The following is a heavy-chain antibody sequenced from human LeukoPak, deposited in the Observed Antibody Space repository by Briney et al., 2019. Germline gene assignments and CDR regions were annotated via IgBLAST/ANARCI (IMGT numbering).Heavy chain of an antibody. Sequence: GGSLRLSCAASGFIFSTYNMNWVRQSPGKGLEWISSVSSSSSYIYYIDSVKGRFTISRDNAKNSLYLQMNSLRAEDTAVYYCARLSGDSSGYSLGWFDPWGQGTLVTVSS. V-gene: IGHV3-21*01. J-gene: IGHJ5*02. CDR3: ARLSGDSSGYSLGWFDP. CDR2: VSSSSSYI. CDR1: GFIFSTYN. D-gene: IGHD3-22*01.